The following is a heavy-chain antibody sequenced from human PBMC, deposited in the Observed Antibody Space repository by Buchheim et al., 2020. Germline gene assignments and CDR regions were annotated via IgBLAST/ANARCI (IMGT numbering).Heavy chain of an antibody. CDR3: VRFGIVPPIYYFDY. Sequence: QVQLVESGGGVVQPGRSLRLSCAASGFTFSSYGMHWVRQAPGKGLEWVAVISYDGSNKYYADSVKGRFTISRDNSKNTLYLQMNSLRAEDTAVYYCVRFGIVPPIYYFDYWGQGT. V-gene: IGHV3-30*03. J-gene: IGHJ4*02. D-gene: IGHD2/OR15-2a*01. CDR2: ISYDGSNK. CDR1: GFTFSSYG.